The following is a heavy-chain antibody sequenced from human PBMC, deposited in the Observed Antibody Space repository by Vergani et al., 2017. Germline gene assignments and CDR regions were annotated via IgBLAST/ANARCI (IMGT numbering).Heavy chain of an antibody. CDR3: VRDRGLCTGGRCYAEAWDY. V-gene: IGHV3-30*03. J-gene: IGHJ4*02. CDR2: ISFDGTNE. Sequence: VQLLQSGGGVIQPGGSVRLSCAASGFTFSACPMTWVRQAPGKGLVWVVGISFDGTNEYYPDLVKGRFTISRDIAKNTLYLQVRSLRLEDTGVYHCVRDRGLCTGGRCYAEAWDYWGQGTPVTVSS. CDR1: GFTFSACP. D-gene: IGHD2-2*01.